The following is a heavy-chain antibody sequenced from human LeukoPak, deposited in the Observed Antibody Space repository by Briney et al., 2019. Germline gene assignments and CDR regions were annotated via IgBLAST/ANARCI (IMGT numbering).Heavy chain of an antibody. D-gene: IGHD4-11*01. Sequence: GRSLRLSCAASGFTFSSYGMHWVRQAPGKGLEWVAVISYDGSNKYYADSVKGRFTISRGNSKNTLYLQMNSLRAEDTAVYYCAKDYRKDAFDIWGQGTMVTVSS. J-gene: IGHJ3*02. V-gene: IGHV3-30*18. CDR1: GFTFSSYG. CDR3: AKDYRKDAFDI. CDR2: ISYDGSNK.